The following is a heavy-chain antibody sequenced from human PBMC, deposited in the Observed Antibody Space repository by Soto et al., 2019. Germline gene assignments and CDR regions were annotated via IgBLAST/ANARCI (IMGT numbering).Heavy chain of an antibody. D-gene: IGHD2-2*01. Sequence: ASVKVSCKASGYTFTTFGISWVRQAPGQGLEWMGWIDPKNGNTKDAQKFQGRVTMTTDTSTSTAYMELRSLRSDDTAVYYCAKEYCYSSRRFLPDFWGQGSLVTVSS. CDR2: IDPKNGNT. CDR3: AKEYCYSSRRFLPDF. V-gene: IGHV1-18*01. CDR1: GYTFTTFG. J-gene: IGHJ4*02.